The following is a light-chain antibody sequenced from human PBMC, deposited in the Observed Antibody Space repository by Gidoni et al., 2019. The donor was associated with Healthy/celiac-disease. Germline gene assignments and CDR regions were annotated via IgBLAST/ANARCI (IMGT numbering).Light chain of an antibody. V-gene: IGKV1-5*03. CDR1: HSISSW. CDR3: QQYNSYSL. J-gene: IGKJ1*01. CDR2: KWS. Sequence: DIQMTQSPSTLSASVGNRVTITCRASHSISSWLAWYQQKQGNAPKLLIYKWSSLESGVPSRFSGSGSGIAFTITISSRQPYDFENYYCQQYNSYSLFGQGTKVEIK.